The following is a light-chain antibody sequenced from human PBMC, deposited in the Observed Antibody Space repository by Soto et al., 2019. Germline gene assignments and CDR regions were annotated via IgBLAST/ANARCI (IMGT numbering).Light chain of an antibody. CDR3: QQYYSTPET. CDR2: WAS. CDR1: QSVLYSSNNKNY. Sequence: IVMTQSTDTLAVSLGERATINCKSSQSVLYSSNNKNYLAWYQQKPGQPPKLLIYWASTRESGVPDRFSGSGSGTDFTLTISSLQAEDVALYCCQQYYSTPETFGPVTKVDI. V-gene: IGKV4-1*01. J-gene: IGKJ3*01.